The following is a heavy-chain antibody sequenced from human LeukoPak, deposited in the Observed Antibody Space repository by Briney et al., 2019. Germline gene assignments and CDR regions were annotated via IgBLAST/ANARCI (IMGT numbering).Heavy chain of an antibody. CDR1: GDSINSGGYY. CDR2: IYYRGST. J-gene: IGHJ6*03. Sequence: SETLSLTCTVSGDSINSGGYYWGWIRQPPGKGLEWIGSIYYRGSTYYNPSLKSRVTISVDTSKNQFSLKLSSVTAADTAVYYCARRPRYYYYYMDVWGKGTTVTISS. CDR3: ARRPRYYYYYMDV. V-gene: IGHV4-39*01.